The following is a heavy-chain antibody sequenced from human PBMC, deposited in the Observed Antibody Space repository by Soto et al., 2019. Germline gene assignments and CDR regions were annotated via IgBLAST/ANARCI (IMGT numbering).Heavy chain of an antibody. CDR3: ARERGSGWTFDY. Sequence: GGSLRLSCAASGFTFSSYSMNWVRQAPGKGLEWVSSISSGSSYIYYADSVKGRFTISRDNAKNSLYLQMHSLRAEDTAVYYCARERGSGWTFDYWGQGTLVTVPS. CDR2: ISSGSSYI. CDR1: GFTFSSYS. V-gene: IGHV3-21*06. J-gene: IGHJ4*02. D-gene: IGHD6-19*01.